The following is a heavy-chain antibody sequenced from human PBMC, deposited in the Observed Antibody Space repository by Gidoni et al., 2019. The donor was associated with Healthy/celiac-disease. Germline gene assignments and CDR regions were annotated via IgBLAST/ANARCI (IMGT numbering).Heavy chain of an antibody. D-gene: IGHD3-3*01. CDR1: GFTFSSYS. CDR2: ISSSSSDI. J-gene: IGHJ6*02. Sequence: EVQLVESGGGLVKPGGSLSLSCAASGFTFSSYSMNWVRQAPGKGLGWVSSISSSSSDIYYADSVKGRFTISRDNAKNSLYLQMNSLRAEDTAVYYCARDTRYDLWTRDYGMDVWGQGTTVTVSS. CDR3: ARDTRYDLWTRDYGMDV. V-gene: IGHV3-21*01.